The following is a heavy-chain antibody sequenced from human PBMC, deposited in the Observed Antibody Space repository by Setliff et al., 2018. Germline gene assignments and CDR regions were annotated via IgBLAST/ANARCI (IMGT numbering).Heavy chain of an antibody. Sequence: GESLRLSCAASGFAFGDHYMSWIRQAPGKGLEWLAYIASNGYFTDYADAVKGRFVISRDNSQNSLHLQINGLRVEDTAEYYCAKGGGDWDNQHYVYDIWGQGTMVTVS. CDR2: IASNGYFT. J-gene: IGHJ3*02. CDR1: GFAFGDHY. V-gene: IGHV3-11*01. CDR3: AKGGGDWDNQHYVYDI. D-gene: IGHD2-21*02.